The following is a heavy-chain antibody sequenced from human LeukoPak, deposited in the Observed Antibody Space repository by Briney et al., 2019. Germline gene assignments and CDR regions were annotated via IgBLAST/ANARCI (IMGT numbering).Heavy chain of an antibody. CDR2: ISVYNGNT. V-gene: IGHV1-18*01. J-gene: IGHJ4*02. CDR3: ARDSPLAARSLEGFFDY. D-gene: IGHD1-26*01. CDR1: GYTFTSYG. Sequence: GASVKVSCKASGYTFTSYGISWVRQAPGQGLEWMGWISVYNGNTNYAQKLQGRVTMTTDTSTSTAYMELRSLRSDDTAVYYCARDSPLAARSLEGFFDYWGQGTLVTVSS.